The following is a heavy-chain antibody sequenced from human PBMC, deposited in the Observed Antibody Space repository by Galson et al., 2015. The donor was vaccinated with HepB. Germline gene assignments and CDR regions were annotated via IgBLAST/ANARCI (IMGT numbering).Heavy chain of an antibody. CDR3: AKDVGVGVAEYYYYGMDA. D-gene: IGHD6-19*01. CDR2: IWYDGSNK. CDR1: AFTFSSHA. Sequence: SLRLSCAASAFTFSSHAMHWVRQAPGKGLEWVAVIWYDGSNKDYADSVKGRFNIFRDNSKNTLYLQMNSLRAEDTAVYYCAKDVGVGVAEYYYYGMDAWGQGTLVTVSS. V-gene: IGHV3-33*06. J-gene: IGHJ4*02.